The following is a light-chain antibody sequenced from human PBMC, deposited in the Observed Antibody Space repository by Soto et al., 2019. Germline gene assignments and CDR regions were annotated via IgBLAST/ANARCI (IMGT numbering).Light chain of an antibody. CDR1: QSVTSD. V-gene: IGKV3-15*01. J-gene: IGKJ4*01. Sequence: EIVLTQSPATLSASPGDRATLSCRASQSVTSDLAWYQQKPGQAPRLLLYGASTRATTIPARFSGSGSGTEFTLIISSLQSEDFAVYYCQKYYNMPLTFGGGTKVEIK. CDR2: GAS. CDR3: QKYYNMPLT.